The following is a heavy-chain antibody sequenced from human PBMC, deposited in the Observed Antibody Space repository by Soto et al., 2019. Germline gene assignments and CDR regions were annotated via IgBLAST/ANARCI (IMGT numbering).Heavy chain of an antibody. V-gene: IGHV4-34*01. CDR2: INPSGST. J-gene: IGHJ4*02. CDR3: ARGLGAISDY. Sequence: QVQLQQWGAGLLKPSETLSLTCAVYGGSFSGYYGSWIRQPPGKGLEWIGEINPSGSTNYNPSLKNRVTISVDTSKNQFSLKLSSVTAADTAVYYCARGLGAISDYWGQRTLVTVSS. D-gene: IGHD2-2*01. CDR1: GGSFSGYY.